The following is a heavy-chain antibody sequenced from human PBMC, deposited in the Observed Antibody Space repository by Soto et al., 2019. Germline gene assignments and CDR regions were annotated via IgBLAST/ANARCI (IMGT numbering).Heavy chain of an antibody. CDR2: IYSSGST. CDR1: GGSITSYY. Sequence: SETLSLTCTVSGGSITSYYWSWIRQPAGKGLEWIGRIYSSGSTNYNPSLKSRVTMSVDTSKKQFSLKLSSLTAADTAVYYCARGFDGGNPVGFDYWGQGTLVTVSS. V-gene: IGHV4-4*07. J-gene: IGHJ4*02. CDR3: ARGFDGGNPVGFDY. D-gene: IGHD2-15*01.